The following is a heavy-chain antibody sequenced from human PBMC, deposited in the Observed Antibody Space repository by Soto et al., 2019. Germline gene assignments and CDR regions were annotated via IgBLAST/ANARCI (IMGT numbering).Heavy chain of an antibody. J-gene: IGHJ4*02. V-gene: IGHV3-74*01. CDR1: GFTFSRYW. CDR3: ARDCTSSSCYGFNGY. D-gene: IGHD2-8*01. Sequence: EVQLVESGGGIVQPGGSLRLSCAASGFTFSRYWMHWVRQAPGKGLVWVSYINSDGSSTTYADSVKGRFTISRDNAKNTLYLQMNSLRDEDTAVYYCARDCTSSSCYGFNGYWGQGTLVTVSS. CDR2: INSDGSST.